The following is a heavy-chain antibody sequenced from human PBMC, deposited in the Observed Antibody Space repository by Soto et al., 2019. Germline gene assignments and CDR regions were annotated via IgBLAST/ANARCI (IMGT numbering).Heavy chain of an antibody. CDR1: GFNFDNYG. V-gene: IGHV3-30*18. Sequence: PGGSLRLSCQASGFNFDNYGMHWVRQAPGKGLEWVAVITYDGSFQYYADSVKGRFTISRDSSKNTLSLHLSTLKPEDTAVYHCAKDRVGGTFYTPLAFWGQGTLVTVSS. D-gene: IGHD1-7*01. J-gene: IGHJ4*02. CDR3: AKDRVGGTFYTPLAF. CDR2: ITYDGSFQ.